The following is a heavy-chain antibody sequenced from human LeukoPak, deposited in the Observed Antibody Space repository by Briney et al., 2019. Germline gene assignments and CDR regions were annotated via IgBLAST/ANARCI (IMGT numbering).Heavy chain of an antibody. CDR2: IKQDGSEK. CDR1: GFTFSIHG. J-gene: IGHJ4*02. Sequence: TGGSLRLSCAASGFTFSIHGMNWVRQAPGKGLEWVANIKQDGSEKYYADSVEGRFTISRDNAKNSQYLQMNSLRVEDTALYYCARAQTYGDSRLLLDYWGQGTLVTVSS. D-gene: IGHD2-21*02. V-gene: IGHV3-7*03. CDR3: ARAQTYGDSRLLLDY.